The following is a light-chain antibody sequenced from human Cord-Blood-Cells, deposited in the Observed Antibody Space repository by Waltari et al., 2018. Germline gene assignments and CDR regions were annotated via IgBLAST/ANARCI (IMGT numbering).Light chain of an antibody. CDR2: AAS. CDR1: QGISSY. V-gene: IGKV1-8*01. J-gene: IGKJ5*01. Sequence: AIRMTQSPSSLSASTGDSVTIPCRASQGISSYLAWYQQKPGKAPKLLIYAASTLQRGVPSRFSGSGSGTDFTLTISCLQSEDFATYYCQQYYSYPTFGQGTRLEIK. CDR3: QQYYSYPT.